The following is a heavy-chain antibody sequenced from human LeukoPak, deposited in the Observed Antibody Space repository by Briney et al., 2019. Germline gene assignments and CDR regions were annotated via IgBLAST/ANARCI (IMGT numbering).Heavy chain of an antibody. V-gene: IGHV3-9*03. CDR2: ISWNSGSI. CDR1: GFTFSSYW. CDR3: AKDTRPQSSGYSHFGY. Sequence: PGGSLRLSCAASGFTFSSYWMSWVRQAPGKGLEWVSGISWNSGSIGYADSVKGRFTISRDNAKNSLYLQMNSLRAEDMALYYCAKDTRPQSSGYSHFGYWGQGTLVTVSS. D-gene: IGHD3-22*01. J-gene: IGHJ4*02.